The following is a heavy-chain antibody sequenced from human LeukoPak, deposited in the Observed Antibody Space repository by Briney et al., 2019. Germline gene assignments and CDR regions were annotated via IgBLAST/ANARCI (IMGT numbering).Heavy chain of an antibody. Sequence: GSLRLSCAASGFTFSSYSMNWVRQAPGKGLEWVSSISSSSSYIYYADSVKGRFTIPRDNAKNSLYLQMNSLRAEDTAVYYCARDRSQYQLLWDLNWFDPWGQGTLVTVSS. J-gene: IGHJ5*02. V-gene: IGHV3-21*01. D-gene: IGHD2-2*01. CDR1: GFTFSSYS. CDR2: ISSSSSYI. CDR3: ARDRSQYQLLWDLNWFDP.